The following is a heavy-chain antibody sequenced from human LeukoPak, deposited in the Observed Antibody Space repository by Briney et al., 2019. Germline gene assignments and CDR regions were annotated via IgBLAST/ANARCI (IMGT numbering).Heavy chain of an antibody. J-gene: IGHJ4*02. Sequence: ASVKVSCKASGYTFTSYDINWMRQATGQGLEWMGWMNPNSGNTGYAQKFQGRVTMTRNTSISTAYMELSSLRSEDTAVYYCARAVDYYGSGSPYAYFDYWGQGTLVTVSS. CDR1: GYTFTSYD. CDR2: MNPNSGNT. CDR3: ARAVDYYGSGSPYAYFDY. D-gene: IGHD3-10*01. V-gene: IGHV1-8*02.